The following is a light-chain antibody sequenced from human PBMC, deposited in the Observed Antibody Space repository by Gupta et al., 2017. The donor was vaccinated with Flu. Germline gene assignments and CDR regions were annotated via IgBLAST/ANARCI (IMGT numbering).Light chain of an antibody. Sequence: GEGATLSCRASQSVNTKLAWYQHKHGQAPRLLIYGASTRASGVPARFSGSGSGTEFTLTISSLQSEEFAVYHCQQYNNWPLTFGGGTKVEIK. CDR1: QSVNTK. CDR2: GAS. CDR3: QQYNNWPLT. V-gene: IGKV3-15*01. J-gene: IGKJ4*01.